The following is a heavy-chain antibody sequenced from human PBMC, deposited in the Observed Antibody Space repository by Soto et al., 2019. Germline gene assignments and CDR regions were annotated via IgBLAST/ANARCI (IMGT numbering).Heavy chain of an antibody. J-gene: IGHJ6*02. CDR2: ISGSGGST. V-gene: IGHV3-23*01. CDR1: GFTFSSYG. Sequence: GGSLRISCASSGFTFSSYGMSWVLQAPWKGLEWVSAISGSGGSTYYADSVKGRFTISRDNSKNTLYLQMNSLRAEDTAVYYCAKAFTFGGEGGMDVWGQGTTVTVSS. CDR3: AKAFTFGGEGGMDV. D-gene: IGHD3-16*01.